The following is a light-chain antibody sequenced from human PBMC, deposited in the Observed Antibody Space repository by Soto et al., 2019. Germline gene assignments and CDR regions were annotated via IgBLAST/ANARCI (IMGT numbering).Light chain of an antibody. Sequence: EIVLTQSPGTLSLSPGERATLSCRASQSVSSSYLAWYQQKPGQAPRLLIYDTSSRATGIPDRFSGSGSGTDFTLTISRLEPEDFAVYYCQQYGSSPITFGQGTQLEIK. V-gene: IGKV3-20*01. J-gene: IGKJ5*01. CDR1: QSVSSSY. CDR3: QQYGSSPIT. CDR2: DTS.